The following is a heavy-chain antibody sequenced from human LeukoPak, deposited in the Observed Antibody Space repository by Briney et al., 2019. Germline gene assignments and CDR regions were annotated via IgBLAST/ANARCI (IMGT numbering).Heavy chain of an antibody. CDR2: IYSGGST. CDR1: GFTFSSYG. D-gene: IGHD3-22*01. V-gene: IGHV3-66*01. Sequence: PGGSLRLSCVASGFTFSSYGMHWVRQAPGKGLEWVSVIYSGGSTYYADSVKGRFTISRDNSKNTLYLQMNSLRAEDTAVYYCARGWVTMIDSWGQGTLVTVSS. CDR3: ARGWVTMIDS. J-gene: IGHJ4*02.